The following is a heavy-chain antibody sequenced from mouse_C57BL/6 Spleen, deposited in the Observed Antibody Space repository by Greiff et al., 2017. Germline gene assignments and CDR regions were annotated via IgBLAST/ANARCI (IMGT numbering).Heavy chain of an antibody. CDR1: GYTFTSYW. J-gene: IGHJ1*03. Sequence: QVQLQQPGAELVRPGSSVKLSCKASGYTFTSYWMHWVKQRPIQGLEWIGNIDPSDSETHYNQKFKDKATLTVDKSSSTAYMQLSSLISEDSAVYYCAFYGSSLYWYFDVWGTGTTVTVSS. D-gene: IGHD1-1*01. CDR2: IDPSDSET. V-gene: IGHV1-52*01. CDR3: AFYGSSLYWYFDV.